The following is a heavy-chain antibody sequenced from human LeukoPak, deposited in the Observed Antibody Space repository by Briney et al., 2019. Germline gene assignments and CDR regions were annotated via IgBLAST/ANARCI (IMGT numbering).Heavy chain of an antibody. CDR2: IGWSSGTI. CDR1: GFTFDDYA. CDR3: VKDRAYDSSWLFDY. D-gene: IGHD6-13*01. J-gene: IGHJ4*02. V-gene: IGHV3-9*01. Sequence: GGSLRLSCAASGFTFDDYAMHWVRQPPGKGLEWVSGIGWSSGTIGYADSVKGRFTISRDNAKNSLYLQMNGLRAEDTALYYCVKDRAYDSSWLFDYWGQGTLVTVSS.